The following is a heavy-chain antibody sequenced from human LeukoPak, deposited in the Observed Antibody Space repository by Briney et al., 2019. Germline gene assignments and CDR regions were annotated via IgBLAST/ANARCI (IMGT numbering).Heavy chain of an antibody. J-gene: IGHJ4*02. V-gene: IGHV4-59*01. CDR3: ARLRYDSSGYYYLTSYFDY. D-gene: IGHD3-22*01. Sequence: SETLSLTCTVSGGSISSYYWSWIRQPPGKGLEGIGYIYYSGSTNYNPSPKSRVTISVDTSKNQFSLKLSSVTAADTAVYYCARLRYDSSGYYYLTSYFDYWGQGTLVTVSS. CDR1: GGSISSYY. CDR2: IYYSGST.